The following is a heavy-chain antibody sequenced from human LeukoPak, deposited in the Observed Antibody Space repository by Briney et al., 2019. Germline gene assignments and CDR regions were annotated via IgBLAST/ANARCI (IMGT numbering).Heavy chain of an antibody. CDR3: ARYLSGWYYFDY. V-gene: IGHV3-33*01. CDR1: GFIFSNDA. Sequence: GGSLRLSCAASGFIFSNDAMHWVRQAPGKGLEWVAFIWFDGSNKHYADSVKGRFTISRDNSEDTLYLQMNSLRAEDTAVYYCARYLSGWYYFDYWGQGTLVTVSS. J-gene: IGHJ4*02. D-gene: IGHD6-19*01. CDR2: IWFDGSNK.